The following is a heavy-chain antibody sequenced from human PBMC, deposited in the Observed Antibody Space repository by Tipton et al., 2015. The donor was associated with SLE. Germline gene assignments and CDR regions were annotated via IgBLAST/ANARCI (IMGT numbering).Heavy chain of an antibody. CDR1: GGSFSGHY. J-gene: IGHJ5*02. Sequence: TLSLTCAVSGGSFSGHYWSWIRQPPGKGLEWIGGINHSGSTNYNPSLKSRVTISVDTSKNQFSLKLSSVTAADTAVYYCARTERRVTTSWVDPWGQGTLVTVSS. V-gene: IGHV4-34*01. CDR2: INHSGST. D-gene: IGHD1-1*01. CDR3: ARTERRVTTSWVDP.